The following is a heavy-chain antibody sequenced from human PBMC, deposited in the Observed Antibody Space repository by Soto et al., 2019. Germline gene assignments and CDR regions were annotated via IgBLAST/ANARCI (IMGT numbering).Heavy chain of an antibody. V-gene: IGHV1-18*01. CDR3: ARAGYSSGRYGPYAFDI. CDR2: ISAYNGNT. D-gene: IGHD6-19*01. CDR1: GYTFTSYG. J-gene: IGHJ3*02. Sequence: ASVKVSCKASGYTFTSYGISWVRQAPGQGLEWMGWISAYNGNTNYAQKLQGRVTMTTDTSTSTAYMELRSLRSDDTAVYYCARAGYSSGRYGPYAFDIWGQGTMVTVSS.